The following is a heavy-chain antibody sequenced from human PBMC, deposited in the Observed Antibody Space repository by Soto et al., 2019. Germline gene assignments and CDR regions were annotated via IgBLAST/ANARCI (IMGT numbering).Heavy chain of an antibody. CDR3: AKAPVVEWELLMCFDY. V-gene: IGHV3-23*01. Sequence: EVQLLESGGGLVQPGGSLRLSCAASGFTFSSYAMSWVRQAPGKGLEWVSAISGSGGSTYYADSVKGRFTISRDNSKNKLYLQMNSRRADDTAVYYCAKAPVVEWELLMCFDYWGQGPLVAVSS. CDR1: GFTFSSYA. J-gene: IGHJ4*02. D-gene: IGHD1-26*01. CDR2: ISGSGGST.